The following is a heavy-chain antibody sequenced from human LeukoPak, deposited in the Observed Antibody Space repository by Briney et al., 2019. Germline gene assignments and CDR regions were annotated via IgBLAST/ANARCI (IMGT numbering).Heavy chain of an antibody. J-gene: IGHJ4*02. D-gene: IGHD5-18*01. CDR3: ARPSGYSYGPFDY. CDR2: IIPILGIA. Sequence: GASVKVSCKASGGTFTSYAISWVRQAPGQGLEWRGRIIPILGIANYAQKFQGRVTITADKSTSTAYMELSSLRSEDTAVYYCARPSGYSYGPFDYWGQGTLVTVSS. V-gene: IGHV1-69*04. CDR1: GGTFTSYA.